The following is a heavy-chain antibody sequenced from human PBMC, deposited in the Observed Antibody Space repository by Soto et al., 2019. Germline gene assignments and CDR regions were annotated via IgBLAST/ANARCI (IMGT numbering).Heavy chain of an antibody. CDR3: RAGGALPSYY. CDR2: IYHSGST. V-gene: IGHV4-30-2*01. J-gene: IGHJ4*02. D-gene: IGHD1-26*01. Sequence: QLQLQESGSGLVKPSQTLSLTCAVSGGSISSGGYSWSWIRQPPGKGLEWIGYIYHSGSTYYNPSPKSRVTRSVGGSKNECAMKPSYMSAADTAVYYCRAGGALPSYYWGQGTLVTVSP. CDR1: GGSISSGGYS.